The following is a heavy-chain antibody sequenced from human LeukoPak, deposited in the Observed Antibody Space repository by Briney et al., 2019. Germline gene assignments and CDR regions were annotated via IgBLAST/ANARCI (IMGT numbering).Heavy chain of an antibody. J-gene: IGHJ6*03. CDR2: ISSSSSTI. Sequence: GGSLRLSCAASGFTFSSYSMNWVRQAPGKGLEWVSYISSSSSTIYYADSVKGRFTISRDNAKNSLYLQMNSLRAEDTAVYYCARSSGYYYGRVNYYYYMDVWGKGTPVTVSS. CDR1: GFTFSSYS. V-gene: IGHV3-48*04. D-gene: IGHD3-22*01. CDR3: ARSSGYYYGRVNYYYYMDV.